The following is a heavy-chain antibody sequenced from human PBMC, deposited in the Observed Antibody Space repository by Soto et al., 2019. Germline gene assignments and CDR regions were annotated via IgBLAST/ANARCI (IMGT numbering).Heavy chain of an antibody. CDR1: GYTFTSYG. CDR3: ARDWFGIDY. Sequence: QVQLVQSGAEVKKPGASVKVSCKASGYTFTSYGISWVRQAPGQGLEWMGSINPYNGNTNYAQKLQGRVTMTTDTSTNTAYMGLRSLRSDDTAVYYCARDWFGIDYWGQGTLVTVSS. CDR2: INPYNGNT. D-gene: IGHD3-16*01. V-gene: IGHV1-18*01. J-gene: IGHJ4*02.